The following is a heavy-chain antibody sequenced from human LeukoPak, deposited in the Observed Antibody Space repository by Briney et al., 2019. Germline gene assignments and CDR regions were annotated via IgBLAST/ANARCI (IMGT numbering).Heavy chain of an antibody. CDR2: IYPGDSDI. CDR1: GYSFTSYW. J-gene: IGHJ4*02. CDR3: ARQWGSYTAPFDY. V-gene: IGHV5-51*01. D-gene: IGHD3-3*01. Sequence: GGSLKISCKGSGYSFTSYWIGWVRQMPGKGLEWMGIIYPGDSDIRYSPSFQGQVAISADKSISTAYLQWSSLKASDTAMYYCARQWGSYTAPFDYWGQGTLVTVSS.